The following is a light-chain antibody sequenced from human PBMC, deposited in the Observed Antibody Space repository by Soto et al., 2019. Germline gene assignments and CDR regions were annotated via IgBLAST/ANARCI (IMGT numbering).Light chain of an antibody. CDR3: QSYNDWPFA. CDR2: GAS. V-gene: IGKV3-15*01. Sequence: EIVLTQSPSTLSVSPGDRVTLSCRASETLISFLAWYQQKPGQAPRLLIYGASTRATGVPARFSGSGSATDFTLTISSLQSEDFAVYYCQSYNDWPFAFGQGTKVEI. J-gene: IGKJ2*01. CDR1: ETLISF.